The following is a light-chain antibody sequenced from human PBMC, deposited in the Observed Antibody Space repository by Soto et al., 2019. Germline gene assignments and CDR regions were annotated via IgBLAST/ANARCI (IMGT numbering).Light chain of an antibody. Sequence: QSVLTQPPSVSGAPGQTVTISCSGSSSNIGAGYDVHWYQQLPGTVPKLVIYDSFNRPAGVPARCSCSNSGTSASLAITGLQASDEAYYYCQAYDNSRVVSFLFGGGTKLTVL. CDR1: SSNIGAGYD. CDR2: DSF. CDR3: QAYDNSRVVSFL. J-gene: IGLJ3*02. V-gene: IGLV1-40*01.